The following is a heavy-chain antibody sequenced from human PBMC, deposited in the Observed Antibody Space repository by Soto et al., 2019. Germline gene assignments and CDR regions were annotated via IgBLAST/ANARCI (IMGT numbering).Heavy chain of an antibody. D-gene: IGHD3-22*01. CDR1: GFTFSHYG. CDR3: ARDRDSSGYYVDY. V-gene: IGHV3-30-3*01. CDR2: ILHDGSNK. Sequence: QVQLVESGGGVVQPGRSLRLSCAVSGFTFSHYGMHWVRQAPGKGLEWVAVILHDGSNKYYGDSVKGRFTISRDNSNYTLYLQMNTMRPEDTAVYYCARDRDSSGYYVDYWGPGTLVTVSS. J-gene: IGHJ4*02.